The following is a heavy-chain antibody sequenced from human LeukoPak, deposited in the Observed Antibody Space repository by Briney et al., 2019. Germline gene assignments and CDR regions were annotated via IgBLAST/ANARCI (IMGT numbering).Heavy chain of an antibody. Sequence: SETLSLTCTVSGGSISSYYWSWIRQPPANGLEGIGYIYTSGSTNYNPPLNSRLTISLDTSKNHLSPKLSSVTAAAAAVYYCASGLWEFGGVIVTHNWFDHWGQGTLVTVSS. D-gene: IGHD3-16*02. CDR2: IYTSGST. CDR3: ASGLWEFGGVIVTHNWFDH. CDR1: GGSISSYY. J-gene: IGHJ5*02. V-gene: IGHV4-4*09.